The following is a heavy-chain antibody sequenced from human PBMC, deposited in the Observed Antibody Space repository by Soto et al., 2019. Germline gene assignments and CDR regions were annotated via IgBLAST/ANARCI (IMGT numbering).Heavy chain of an antibody. D-gene: IGHD6-13*01. CDR3: ARQSIAAADIDAFDI. CDR1: GGSISSSSYY. J-gene: IGHJ3*02. CDR2: IYYSGST. Sequence: QLQLQESGPGLVKPSETLSLTCTVSGGSISSSSYYWGWIRQPSGKGLEWIGSIYYSGSTYYNPSLKSRVTISVDTSKNQFSLKLSSVTAADTAVYYCARQSIAAADIDAFDIWGQGTMVTVSS. V-gene: IGHV4-39*01.